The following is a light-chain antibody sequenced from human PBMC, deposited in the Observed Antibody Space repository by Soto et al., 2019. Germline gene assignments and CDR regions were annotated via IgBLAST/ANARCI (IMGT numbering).Light chain of an antibody. CDR2: DVS. CDR3: GSYASGGAYV. CDR1: SSDVGGYNA. J-gene: IGLJ1*01. Sequence: QSALTQPASVSGSPGQSITISCTGTSSDVGGYNAVSWYQQHPGKAPKLMIYDVSNRPSGASDRFSGSKSGNTASLTISGLQAEDEADYDCGSYASGGAYVFGTGTKLTVL. V-gene: IGLV2-14*01.